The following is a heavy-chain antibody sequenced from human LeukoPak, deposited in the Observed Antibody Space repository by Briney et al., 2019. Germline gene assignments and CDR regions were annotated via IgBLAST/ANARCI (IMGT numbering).Heavy chain of an antibody. J-gene: IGHJ5*02. D-gene: IGHD2-15*01. CDR1: GYTFTSYG. CDR2: ISAYNGNT. Sequence: ASVKVSCKASGYTFTSYGISWVRQAPGQGLEWMGWISAYNGNTNYAQKLQGRVTMTTDTSTSTAYMELRSLRSDDTAVYYCARGGHCSGGSCYSTGVRNWFDPWGQGTLVTVSS. CDR3: ARGGHCSGGSCYSTGVRNWFDP. V-gene: IGHV1-18*01.